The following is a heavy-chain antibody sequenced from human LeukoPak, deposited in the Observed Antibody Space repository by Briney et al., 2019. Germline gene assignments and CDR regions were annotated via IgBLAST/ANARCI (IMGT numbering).Heavy chain of an antibody. Sequence: ASVTVSCKASGYTFTRYGITWVRQAPGQGLEWMGWISAYNGNTHFAQKLQGRVTMTTDTSTSTAYMELRSLRFDDTAVYYCASGLGWRGQQLDFYIWGQGTMVTVSS. D-gene: IGHD6-13*01. V-gene: IGHV1-18*01. J-gene: IGHJ3*02. CDR1: GYTFTRYG. CDR3: ASGLGWRGQQLDFYI. CDR2: ISAYNGNT.